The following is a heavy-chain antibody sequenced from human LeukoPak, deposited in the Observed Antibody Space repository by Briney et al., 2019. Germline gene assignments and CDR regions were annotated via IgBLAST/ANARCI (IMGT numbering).Heavy chain of an antibody. CDR3: ARQRQAIYYYYYMDV. V-gene: IGHV4-39*01. J-gene: IGHJ6*03. Sequence: PSETLSLTCTVSGGSISSSSYYWGWIRQPPGKGLEWIGIIDYSGSTYYNPSLKSRVTISVDTSKNQFSLKLSSVTAADTAVYYCARQRQAIYYYYYMDVWGKGTTVTVSS. CDR2: IDYSGST. CDR1: GGSISSSSYY.